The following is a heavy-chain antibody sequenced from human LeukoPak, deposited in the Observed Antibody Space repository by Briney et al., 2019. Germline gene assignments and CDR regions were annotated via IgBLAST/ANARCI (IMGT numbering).Heavy chain of an antibody. D-gene: IGHD2-15*01. J-gene: IGHJ3*02. CDR2: IYYSGST. CDR3: ARETSGGPGAFDI. CDR1: GGSISSSSYY. Sequence: SETLSLTCTVSGGSISSSSYYWGWIRQPPGKGLEWIGSIYYSGSTHYNPSLKSRVTISVDTSKNQFSLKLSSVTAADTAVYYCARETSGGPGAFDIWGQGTMVTVSS. V-gene: IGHV4-39*07.